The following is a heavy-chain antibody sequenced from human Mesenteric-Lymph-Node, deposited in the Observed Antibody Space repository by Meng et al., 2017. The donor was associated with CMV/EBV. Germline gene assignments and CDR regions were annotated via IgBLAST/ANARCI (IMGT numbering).Heavy chain of an antibody. J-gene: IGHJ4*02. V-gene: IGHV3-48*04. D-gene: IGHD3-3*02. CDR1: GFTFSSYT. CDR2: VSSSSRTI. CDR3: VRGISLDYFDY. Sequence: GESLKISCAASGFTFSSYTMNWVRQAPGKGLEWVAYVSSSSRTIYHADSVKGRFTNSRDNARSSLYLQMNSLRVEDTALYYCVRGISLDYFDYWGQGALVTVSS.